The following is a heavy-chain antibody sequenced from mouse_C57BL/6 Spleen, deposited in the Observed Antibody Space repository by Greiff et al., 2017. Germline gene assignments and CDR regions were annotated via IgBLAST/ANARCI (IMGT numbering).Heavy chain of an antibody. J-gene: IGHJ4*01. Sequence: QVQLQQPGAELVRPGSSVKLSCKASGYTFTSYWMHWVKQRPIQGLEWIGNIDPSDSETHYNQKFKDKATLTVDKSSSTAYMQLSSLTSEDSAVYYGARPYDYDEGVYAMDYWGQGTSVTVSS. CDR1: GYTFTSYW. CDR3: ARPYDYDEGVYAMDY. CDR2: IDPSDSET. V-gene: IGHV1-52*01. D-gene: IGHD2-4*01.